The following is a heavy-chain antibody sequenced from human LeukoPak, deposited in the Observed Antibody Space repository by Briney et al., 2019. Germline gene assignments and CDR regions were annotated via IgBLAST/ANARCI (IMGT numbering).Heavy chain of an antibody. J-gene: IGHJ6*03. V-gene: IGHV1-69*05. CDR3: ASVTVTTWAPDGHMDV. CDR1: GGTFRSYA. Sequence: SVKVSCKASGGTFRSYAISWVRQATGQGLEWMGRVIPIFGTTNYAQKFQGRVTITTDESTSTAYMELSSLRSEDTAVYYCASVTVTTWAPDGHMDVWGKGTTVTVSS. CDR2: VIPIFGTT. D-gene: IGHD4-11*01.